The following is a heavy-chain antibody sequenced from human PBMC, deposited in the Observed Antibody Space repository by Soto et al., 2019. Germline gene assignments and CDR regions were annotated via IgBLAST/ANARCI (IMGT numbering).Heavy chain of an antibody. CDR1: GGSISSYY. V-gene: IGHV4-59*01. D-gene: IGHD6-19*01. CDR2: IYYSGST. J-gene: IGHJ4*02. Sequence: ETLSLTCTGSGGSISSYYWSWIRQPPGKGLEWIGYIYYSGSTNYNPSLKSRVTISVDTSKNQFSLKLSSVTAADTAVYYCVGTAVARNFDYWGQGSLVTVCS. CDR3: VGTAVARNFDY.